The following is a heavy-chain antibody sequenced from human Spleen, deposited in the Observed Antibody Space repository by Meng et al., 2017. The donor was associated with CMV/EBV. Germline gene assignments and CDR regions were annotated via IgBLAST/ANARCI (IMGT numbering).Heavy chain of an antibody. CDR3: ARVKRYCTGGSCSSTGYYGMDV. Sequence: ASVKVSCKASGYTFTGHFMHWVRQAPGQGLEWMGWINPNSGGTNYAQKFQGRVTMTGDTSITTVYMELSRLRSDDMAVYYCARVKRYCTGGSCSSTGYYGMDVWGQGTTVT. J-gene: IGHJ6*02. CDR2: INPNSGGT. CDR1: GYTFTGHF. D-gene: IGHD2-15*01. V-gene: IGHV1-2*02.